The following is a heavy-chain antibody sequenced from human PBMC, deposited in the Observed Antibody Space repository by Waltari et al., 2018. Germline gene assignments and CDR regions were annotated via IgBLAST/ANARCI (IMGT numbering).Heavy chain of an antibody. CDR1: GYSISNGFY. V-gene: IGHV4-38-2*01. CDR3: ARMDFWSGYDY. J-gene: IGHJ4*02. CDR2: IYYSGTT. D-gene: IGHD3-3*01. Sequence: QVQLHESGPGLVRPSETVSLTCDVSGYSISNGFYWGWIRQPPGKGLEWIANIYYSGTTYYNPSLRSRVTISVDTSKNFFSLKLRSVTAADTAIYYCARMDFWSGYDYWGPGTLLSVSS.